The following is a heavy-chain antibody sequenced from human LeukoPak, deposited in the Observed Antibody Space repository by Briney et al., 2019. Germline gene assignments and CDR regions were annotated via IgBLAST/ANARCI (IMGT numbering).Heavy chain of an antibody. J-gene: IGHJ4*02. D-gene: IGHD3-9*01. Sequence: ASVKDSCKASVYTLTSYGISGVRQAPGQELEGMGWISAYNGNTNYAQKLQARVTMTSATSTSTAYMQLRSLRSDDTAVYYCARPVLRYFDGGYYFDYCGQGTLVTVSS. CDR1: VYTLTSYG. V-gene: IGHV1-18*01. CDR3: ARPVLRYFDGGYYFDY. CDR2: ISAYNGNT.